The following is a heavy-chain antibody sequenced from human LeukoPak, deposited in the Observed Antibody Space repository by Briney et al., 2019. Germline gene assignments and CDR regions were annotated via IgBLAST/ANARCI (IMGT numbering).Heavy chain of an antibody. CDR2: ISGSGGST. D-gene: IGHD6-19*01. CDR1: GFTFSSYA. J-gene: IGHJ4*02. V-gene: IGHV3-23*01. Sequence: GGSLRLSCAASGFTFSSYAMSWVRQAPGKGLQWVSAISGSGGSTYYADSVKGRFTISRDNSKNTLYLQMNSLRAEDTAVYYCAKQVGIIAVAGIFDYWGQGTLVTVSS. CDR3: AKQVGIIAVAGIFDY.